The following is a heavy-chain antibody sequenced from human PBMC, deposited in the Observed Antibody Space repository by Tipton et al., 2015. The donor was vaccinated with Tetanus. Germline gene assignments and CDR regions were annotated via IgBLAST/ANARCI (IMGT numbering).Heavy chain of an antibody. CDR1: GFTFSSYG. D-gene: IGHD4/OR15-4a*01. Sequence: SLRLSCAASGFTFSSYGMHWVRQAPGKGLEWVAVIWYDGSNKYYADSVKGRFTISRDNSKNTLYLQMNSLRAEDTAVYYCARDEGLSNYSFDYWGQGTLVTVSS. V-gene: IGHV3-33*01. J-gene: IGHJ4*02. CDR2: IWYDGSNK. CDR3: ARDEGLSNYSFDY.